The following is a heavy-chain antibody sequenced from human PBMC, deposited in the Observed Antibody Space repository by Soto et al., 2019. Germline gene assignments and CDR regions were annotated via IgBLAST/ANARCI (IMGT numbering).Heavy chain of an antibody. CDR2: IYYSGST. D-gene: IGHD3-16*02. V-gene: IGHV4-59*01. J-gene: IGHJ5*02. CDR1: GGSISSYY. CDR3: ARVGWEFGGVIGIGWFDP. Sequence: SETLSLTXTVSGGSISSYYWSWIRQPPGKGLEWIGYIYYSGSTNYNPSLKSRVTISVDTSKNQFSLKLSSVTAADTAVYYCARVGWEFGGVIGIGWFDPWGQGTLVTV.